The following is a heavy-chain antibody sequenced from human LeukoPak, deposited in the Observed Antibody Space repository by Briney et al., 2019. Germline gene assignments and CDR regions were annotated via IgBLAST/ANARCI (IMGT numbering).Heavy chain of an antibody. Sequence: GGSLRLSCAASGFTFSSYGMSWVRQAPGKGLEWVSANSSSGGSTNYADSVKGRFTISRDNSKNTLYLQMNSLRAEDTAVYYCAKVRDSSGWYTYFDYWGQGTLVTVSS. V-gene: IGHV3-23*01. J-gene: IGHJ4*02. CDR3: AKVRDSSGWYTYFDY. CDR2: NSSSGGST. CDR1: GFTFSSYG. D-gene: IGHD6-19*01.